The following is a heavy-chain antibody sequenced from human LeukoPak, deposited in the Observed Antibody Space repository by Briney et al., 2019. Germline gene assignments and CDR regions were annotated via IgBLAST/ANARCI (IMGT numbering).Heavy chain of an antibody. CDR1: GGSFSGYY. V-gene: IGHV4-34*01. J-gene: IGHJ4*02. CDR3: AREDVVNVLRFLGWQKGYFDY. Sequence: PSETLSLTCAVYGGSFSGYYWSWLRQPPGKGLVWIGYIYYSGSTYFNPFLKRPVTISVYTSKNQFSLKLSSVTAADTAVYYCAREDVVNVLRFLGWQKGYFDYCGQRTL. D-gene: IGHD3-3*01. CDR2: IYYSGST.